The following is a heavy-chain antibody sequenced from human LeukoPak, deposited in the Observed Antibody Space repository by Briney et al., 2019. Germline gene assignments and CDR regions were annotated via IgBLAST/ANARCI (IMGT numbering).Heavy chain of an antibody. CDR1: GGSISSYY. D-gene: IGHD3-10*01. V-gene: IGHV4-4*07. CDR3: ASGEGSDPYYYHGMDV. Sequence: PSETLSLTCTVSGGSISSYYWSWIRQPAGKGLEWIGRIYTSGSTNYNPSLKSRVTMSVDTSKNQFSLKLSSVTAADTAVYYCASGEGSDPYYYHGMDVWGQGTTVTVSS. CDR2: IYTSGST. J-gene: IGHJ6*02.